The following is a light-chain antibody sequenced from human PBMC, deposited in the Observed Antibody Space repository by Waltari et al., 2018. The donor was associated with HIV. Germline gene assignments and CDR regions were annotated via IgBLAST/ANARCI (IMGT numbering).Light chain of an antibody. J-gene: IGLJ3*02. CDR1: SSNFATTT. V-gene: IGLV1-44*01. CDR2: GTQ. CDR3: EAWDDSVTGPV. Sequence: QSVLTQPPSASGTPGQRVTLSCTGTSSNFATTTVLWYQHLPGAALKLLLYGTQHMPSGVPEPFAVSKSATSASLVISDRQADDEGTYDCEAWDDSVTGPVFGGGTKLTVL.